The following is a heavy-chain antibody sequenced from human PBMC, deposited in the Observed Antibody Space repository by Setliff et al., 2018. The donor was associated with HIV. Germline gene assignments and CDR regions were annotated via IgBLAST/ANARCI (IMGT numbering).Heavy chain of an antibody. J-gene: IGHJ4*02. CDR3: ARTDYGGNSGGNYFDY. V-gene: IGHV1-18*01. CDR1: GDTLSIHP. Sequence: ASVKVSCKASGDTLSIHPISWVRQAPGRGLEWLGWISPYNGHTNFAQKFQGRVTMTTDTATSTAYMEVRSLRSDDTAVYYCARTDYGGNSGGNYFDYWGQGSLVTVSS. CDR2: ISPYNGHT. D-gene: IGHD4-17*01.